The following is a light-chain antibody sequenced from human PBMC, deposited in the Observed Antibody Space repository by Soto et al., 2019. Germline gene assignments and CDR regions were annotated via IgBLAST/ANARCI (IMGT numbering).Light chain of an antibody. CDR1: QGISRY. CDR2: AAS. Sequence: IQLTQSPSSLSASVGDRVTITCRASQGISRYLAWYQQKPGKAPMLLIYAASTLLSGVPSRFSGSGSGTEFTLTISSLQPDDFATYYCQQLNSYPLTFGGGTKVDIK. V-gene: IGKV1-9*01. J-gene: IGKJ4*01. CDR3: QQLNSYPLT.